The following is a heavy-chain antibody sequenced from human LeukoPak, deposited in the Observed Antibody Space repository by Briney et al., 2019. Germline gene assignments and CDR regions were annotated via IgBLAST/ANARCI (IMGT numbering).Heavy chain of an antibody. J-gene: IGHJ4*02. V-gene: IGHV1-18*01. CDR3: ARDLFGRGSGSYYGY. D-gene: IGHD3-10*01. CDR2: ISAYNGNT. CDR1: GYTFISYA. Sequence: GASVKVSCKSSGYTFISYAFRWMRQAPGQGLEWMGWISAYNGNTNYAQKFQGRVTMTTDTSTSTAYMELRSLRSDDTAVYYCARDLFGRGSGSYYGYWGQGTLVTVSS.